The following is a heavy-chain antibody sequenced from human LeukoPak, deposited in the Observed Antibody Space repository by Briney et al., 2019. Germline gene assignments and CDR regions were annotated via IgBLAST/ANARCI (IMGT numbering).Heavy chain of an antibody. J-gene: IGHJ3*02. Sequence: PGGSLRLSCAASGFTFSSYWMHWVRQAPGKGLVWVSRINSYGSPTNYADSVKGRFTISRDNAKNTLYLQMNSLRVEDTAVYYCAVAGSGTFDIWGQGTVVIVSS. CDR1: GFTFSSYW. CDR2: INSYGSPT. CDR3: AVAGSGTFDI. D-gene: IGHD2-15*01. V-gene: IGHV3-74*01.